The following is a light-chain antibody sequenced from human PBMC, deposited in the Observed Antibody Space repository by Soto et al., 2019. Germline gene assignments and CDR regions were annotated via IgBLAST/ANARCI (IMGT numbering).Light chain of an antibody. CDR3: ATWHDSFYV. CDR1: TSDIGTNA. CDR2: TNN. J-gene: IGLJ1*01. Sequence: QSVLTQPPSASGSPGQRVIVSCSGSTSDIGTNAVNWFQHLPGTAPKLLIYTNNQRPSGVPDRFSGSKSGTSASLAISGLHSEDEADYYCATWHDSFYVFGTGTKLTVL. V-gene: IGLV1-44*01.